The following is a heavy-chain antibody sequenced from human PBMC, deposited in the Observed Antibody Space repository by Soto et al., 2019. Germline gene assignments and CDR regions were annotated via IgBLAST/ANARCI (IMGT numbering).Heavy chain of an antibody. CDR1: GYNFISYW. D-gene: IGHD2-2*01. V-gene: IGHV5-10-1*01. CDR3: TKQGGHQPMDD. J-gene: IGHJ4*02. Sequence: GESLKISCKASGYNFISYWINWVRQKPGKGLEWMGRIDPSDSYTNYSPSFQGHVTISADKSISTAYLQWSSLKASDTAMYYCTKQGGHQPMDDWGQGTLVTVSS. CDR2: IDPSDSYT.